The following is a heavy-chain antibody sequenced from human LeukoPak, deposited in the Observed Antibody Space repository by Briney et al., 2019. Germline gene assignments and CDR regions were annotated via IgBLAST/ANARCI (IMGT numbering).Heavy chain of an antibody. J-gene: IGHJ4*02. CDR3: AKGYFDSSGYYYAYLGIYDY. D-gene: IGHD3-22*01. CDR1: GFTFSSYA. V-gene: IGHV3-23*01. Sequence: GGSLRLSCAASGFTFSSYAMSWVRQPPGKGLEWVSVIGGSGDSTYYADSAKGRFTISRDNSKNTLYLQMNSLRAEDTAIYYCAKGYFDSSGYYYAYLGIYDYWGQGTLVTVSS. CDR2: IGGSGDST.